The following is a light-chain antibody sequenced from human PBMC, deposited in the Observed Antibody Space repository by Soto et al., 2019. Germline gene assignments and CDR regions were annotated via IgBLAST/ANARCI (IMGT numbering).Light chain of an antibody. V-gene: IGKV4-1*01. CDR3: QQYLSSLHT. Sequence: DIVMAQSPDSLAVSLGERATVNCTSSQSVLSTSDNKNYLAWYQQKPGQPPKALIYWASTRESGVPDRFSGSGSGTDFTLTISSLQAEDVAVYYCQQYLSSLHTFGQGTKLELK. CDR2: WAS. J-gene: IGKJ2*01. CDR1: QSVLSTSDNKNY.